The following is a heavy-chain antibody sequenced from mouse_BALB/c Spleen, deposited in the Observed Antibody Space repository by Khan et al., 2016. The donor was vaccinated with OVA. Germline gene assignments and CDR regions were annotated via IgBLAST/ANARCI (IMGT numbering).Heavy chain of an antibody. Sequence: EVQLQESGPSLVKPSQTLSLTCSVTGDSITSGYWNWIRKFPGNKLEYMGYISSSDSTFYNPSLKSRISITRDTSKNQYYLQLNSVTTEDTATYYCARGNYRYDGYLDYWGQGTTLTVSS. J-gene: IGHJ2*01. CDR1: GDSITSGY. CDR2: ISSSDST. D-gene: IGHD2-14*01. CDR3: ARGNYRYDGYLDY. V-gene: IGHV3-8*02.